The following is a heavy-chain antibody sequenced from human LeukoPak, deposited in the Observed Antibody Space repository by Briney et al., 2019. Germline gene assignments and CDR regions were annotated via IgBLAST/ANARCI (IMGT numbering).Heavy chain of an antibody. D-gene: IGHD3-10*01. Sequence: GGSLRLSCAASGFTFSTYSMNWVRQAPGKGLEWVSSISSSSSYIYYADSVKGRFTISRDNAKKSVYLQMNSLRVEDTAVYYCAKVAKYYYGSETYYFFEHWGQGTPVTASS. V-gene: IGHV3-21*01. CDR3: AKVAKYYYGSETYYFFEH. CDR2: ISSSSSYI. CDR1: GFTFSTYS. J-gene: IGHJ4*02.